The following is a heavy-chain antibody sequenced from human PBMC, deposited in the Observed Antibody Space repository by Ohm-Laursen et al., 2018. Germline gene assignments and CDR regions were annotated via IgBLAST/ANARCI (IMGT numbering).Heavy chain of an antibody. D-gene: IGHD2-2*01. V-gene: IGHV3-11*04. CDR1: GFTFSDYY. Sequence: SLRLSCSASGFTFSDYYMSWIRQAPGKGLEWVSYISSSGSTIYYADSVKGRFTISRDNAKNSLYLQMNSLRAEDTAVYYCATSSSFALSDYWGQGTLVTVSS. CDR2: ISSSGSTI. J-gene: IGHJ4*02. CDR3: ATSSSFALSDY.